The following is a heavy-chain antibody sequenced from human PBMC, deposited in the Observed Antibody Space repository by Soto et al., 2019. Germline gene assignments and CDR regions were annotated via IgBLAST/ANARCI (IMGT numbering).Heavy chain of an antibody. Sequence: QITLKESGPTLVKPTQPLTLTCTFSGFSLSTTEVGVGWIRQPPGKALEWLALIYWDDDKRYSPSLQSRLTITKDTSKNQVVLTMTNMDPVDTATYYCVHTQGYSSGWDFDYWGQGTLVTVSS. J-gene: IGHJ4*02. CDR3: VHTQGYSSGWDFDY. CDR1: GFSLSTTEVG. V-gene: IGHV2-5*02. CDR2: IYWDDDK. D-gene: IGHD6-19*01.